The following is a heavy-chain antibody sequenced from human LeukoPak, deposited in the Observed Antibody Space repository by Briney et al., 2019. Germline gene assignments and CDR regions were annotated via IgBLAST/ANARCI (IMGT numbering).Heavy chain of an antibody. Sequence: SETLSLTCAVYGGSFSGYYWSWIRQPPGKGLEWIGEINHSGSTNYNPSLKSRVTISVDTSKNQFSLKLSSVTAADTAVYYCARRYGSGSYYGGEFDYWGQGTLVTVSS. V-gene: IGHV4-34*01. CDR3: ARRYGSGSYYGGEFDY. CDR2: INHSGST. D-gene: IGHD3-10*01. J-gene: IGHJ4*02. CDR1: GGSFSGYY.